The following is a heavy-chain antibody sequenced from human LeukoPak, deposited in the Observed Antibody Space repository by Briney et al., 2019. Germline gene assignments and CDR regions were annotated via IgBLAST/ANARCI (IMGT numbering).Heavy chain of an antibody. V-gene: IGHV2-5*02. Sequence: SGPTLVNPTQTLTLTCTFSGFSLSTSGVGVGWIRQPPGKALEWLALIYWDDDKRYSPSLKSRLTITKDTSKNQVVLTMTNMDPVDTATYYCAHSPIEYSGYQGTLGYYYYYMDVWGKGTTVTVSS. D-gene: IGHD5-12*01. CDR1: GFSLSTSGVG. J-gene: IGHJ6*03. CDR3: AHSPIEYSGYQGTLGYYYYYMDV. CDR2: IYWDDDK.